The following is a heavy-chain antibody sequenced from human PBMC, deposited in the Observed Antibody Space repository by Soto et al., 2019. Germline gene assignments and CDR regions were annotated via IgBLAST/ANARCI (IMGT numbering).Heavy chain of an antibody. D-gene: IGHD1-26*01. CDR3: ARDPGSGSSDLDY. V-gene: IGHV3-30-3*01. J-gene: IGHJ4*02. CDR1: GFTFSSYA. CDR2: ISYDGSNK. Sequence: QVQLVESGGGVVQPGRSLRLSCAASGFTFSSYAMHWVRQAPGKGLEWVAVISYDGSNKYYADSVKGRFTISRDNSKNTQYLQMNSLGAEDTAVYYCARDPGSGSSDLDYWGQGTLVTVSS.